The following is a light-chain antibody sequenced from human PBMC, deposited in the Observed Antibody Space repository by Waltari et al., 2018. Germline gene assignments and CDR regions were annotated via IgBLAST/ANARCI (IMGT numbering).Light chain of an antibody. CDR1: QSVSSRY. Sequence: EIVLTQSPATLSLSPGERDTLSCRARQSVSSRYLAWYQQKPGQAPRLLIYGASTRATGTPDRFNGDGCGTEFTLTISRLEPEDFAVYYCQQYGSSPRTFGQGTKVEVK. J-gene: IGKJ1*01. CDR2: GAS. CDR3: QQYGSSPRT. V-gene: IGKV3-20*01.